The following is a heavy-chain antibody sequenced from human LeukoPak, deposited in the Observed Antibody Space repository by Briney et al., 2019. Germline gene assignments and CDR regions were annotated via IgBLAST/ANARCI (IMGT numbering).Heavy chain of an antibody. Sequence: ASVKVSCKASGYTFTSYGISWVRQAPGQGLEWMGWISAYNGNTNYAQKLQGRVTMTTDTSTSTAYMELRSLRSDDTAVYYCARDPGVMVYAIFSYYYGMDVWGQGTTVTVSS. CDR1: GYTFTSYG. V-gene: IGHV1-18*01. CDR2: ISAYNGNT. J-gene: IGHJ6*02. CDR3: ARDPGVMVYAIFSYYYGMDV. D-gene: IGHD2-8*01.